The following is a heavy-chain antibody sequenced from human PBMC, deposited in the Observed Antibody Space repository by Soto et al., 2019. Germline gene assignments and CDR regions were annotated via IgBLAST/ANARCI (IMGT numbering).Heavy chain of an antibody. D-gene: IGHD2-15*01. CDR3: ARHTPAISISDH. V-gene: IGHV4-39*01. CDR1: GGSISSSSYY. CDR2: IYYSGST. Sequence: QLQLQESGPGLVKPSETLSLTCTVSGGSISSSSYYWGWIRQPPGKGPEWIGSIYYSGSTYYNPSLKRRVTISVDTSKTQFSLKLSSVTAADTAVYYCARHTPAISISDHWGQGTLVTVSS. J-gene: IGHJ4*02.